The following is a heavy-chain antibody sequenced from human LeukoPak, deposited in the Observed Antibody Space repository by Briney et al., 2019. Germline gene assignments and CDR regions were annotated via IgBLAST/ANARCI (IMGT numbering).Heavy chain of an antibody. CDR3: VAAASSFARGRRYYYMDV. CDR1: GGSISSSSYY. D-gene: IGHD6-13*01. J-gene: IGHJ6*03. Sequence: PSETLSLTCTVSGGSISSSSYYWGWIRQPPGKGLEWIGSIYYSGSTYYNPSLKSRVTISVDTSKNQFSLRLSSVTAADTAVYYCVAAASSFARGRRYYYMDVWGKGTTVTVSS. CDR2: IYYSGST. V-gene: IGHV4-39*07.